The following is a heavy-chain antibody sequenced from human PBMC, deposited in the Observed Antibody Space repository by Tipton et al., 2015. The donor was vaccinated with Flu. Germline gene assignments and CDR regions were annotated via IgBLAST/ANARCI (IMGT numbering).Heavy chain of an antibody. Sequence: VQLVQSGAEVKKPGESLKISCKLSGQTFSDFWIGWVRQMPGKGLEWMGVICPGDSKTIYRPSFQGLVTFSVDKSIDTAYLQWSSLKASDTAMYYCARGDSFGVWGQGTLVTVSS. CDR3: ARGDSFGV. D-gene: IGHD2-21*01. CDR1: GQTFSDFW. CDR2: ICPGDSKT. J-gene: IGHJ3*01. V-gene: IGHV5-51*01.